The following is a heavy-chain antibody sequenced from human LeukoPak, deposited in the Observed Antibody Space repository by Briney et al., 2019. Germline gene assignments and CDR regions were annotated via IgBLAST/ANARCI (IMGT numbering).Heavy chain of an antibody. J-gene: IGHJ4*02. Sequence: GGSLRLSCAASGFTFSSYGMHWVRQAPGKGLEWVAVISCDGSNKYYADSVKGRFTISRDNSKNTLYLQMNSLRAEDTAVYYCAKDDGYSGYVDWGQGTLVTVSS. CDR2: ISCDGSNK. V-gene: IGHV3-30*18. CDR1: GFTFSSYG. CDR3: AKDDGYSGYVD. D-gene: IGHD5-12*01.